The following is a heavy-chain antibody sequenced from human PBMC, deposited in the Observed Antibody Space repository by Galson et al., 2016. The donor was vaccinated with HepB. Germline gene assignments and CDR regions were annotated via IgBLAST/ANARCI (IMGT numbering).Heavy chain of an antibody. V-gene: IGHV3-23*01. CDR3: AKAGNQYCDNPSCLNFDS. CDR2: ISDTADKT. J-gene: IGHJ4*02. Sequence: SLRLSCAASGFTFSDYAMAWVRQAPGRGLEWVSLISDTADKTFYADSVRGRFTISRDNSKNTLSLQMNSLRADDTAIYFCAKAGNQYCDNPSCLNFDSWGQGTLVTVSS. D-gene: IGHD3-22*01. CDR1: GFTFSDYA.